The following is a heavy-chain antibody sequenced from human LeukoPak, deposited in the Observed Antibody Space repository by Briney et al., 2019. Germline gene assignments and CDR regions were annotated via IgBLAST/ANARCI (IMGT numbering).Heavy chain of an antibody. D-gene: IGHD4-11*01. Sequence: PGGSLRLSCAASGFSFSSYAMSWVRQAPGKGLEWVSGISGSGDMTYYADSVKGRFTISRDNSKNTLYLQVNSLRAEDTAIYYCAKGGSATITTGGFDPWGQGTLVTVSS. CDR2: ISGSGDMT. J-gene: IGHJ5*02. CDR3: AKGGSATITTGGFDP. V-gene: IGHV3-23*01. CDR1: GFSFSSYA.